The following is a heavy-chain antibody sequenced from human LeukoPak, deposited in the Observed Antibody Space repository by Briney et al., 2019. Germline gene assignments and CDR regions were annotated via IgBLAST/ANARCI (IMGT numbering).Heavy chain of an antibody. Sequence: SETLSLTCAVYGGSFSGYYWSWIRQPPGKGLEWIGEINHSGSTNYNPSLKSRVTISVDTSKNQFSLKLSSVTAADTAVYYCARGLGAARPDFSYWGQGTLVTVSS. CDR1: GGSFSGYY. CDR3: ARGLGAARPDFSY. CDR2: INHSGST. D-gene: IGHD6-6*01. V-gene: IGHV4-34*01. J-gene: IGHJ4*02.